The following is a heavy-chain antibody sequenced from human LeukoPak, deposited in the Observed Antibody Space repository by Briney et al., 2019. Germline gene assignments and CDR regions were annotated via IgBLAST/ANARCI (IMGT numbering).Heavy chain of an antibody. CDR1: GGSISSYY. J-gene: IGHJ4*02. CDR3: ARDSRSGSYRQFDY. CDR2: IYTSGST. D-gene: IGHD1-26*01. V-gene: IGHV4-4*07. Sequence: SETLSLTCTASGGSISSYYWSWIRQPAGKGLEWIGRIYTSGSTNYNPSLKSRVTMSVDTSKNQFSLKLSSVTAADTAVYYCARDSRSGSYRQFDYWGQGTLVTVSS.